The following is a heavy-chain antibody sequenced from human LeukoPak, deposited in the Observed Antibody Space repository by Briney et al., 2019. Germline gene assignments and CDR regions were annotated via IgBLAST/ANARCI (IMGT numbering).Heavy chain of an antibody. CDR1: GFTFSDYY. J-gene: IGHJ5*02. D-gene: IGHD6-13*01. Sequence: KPGGSLRLSCAASGFTFSDYYMSWIRQAPGKGLEWVSYISSSGSTIYYADSVKGRFTISRDNAKNSLYLQMNSLRAEDTAVYYCARNIPSSWSWEWFDPWGQGTLVTVSS. CDR3: ARNIPSSWSWEWFDP. V-gene: IGHV3-11*01. CDR2: ISSSGSTI.